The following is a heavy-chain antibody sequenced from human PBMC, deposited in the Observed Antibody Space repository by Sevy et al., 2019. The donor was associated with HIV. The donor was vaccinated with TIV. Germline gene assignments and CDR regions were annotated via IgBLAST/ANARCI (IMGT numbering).Heavy chain of an antibody. J-gene: IGHJ6*02. V-gene: IGHV1-69*13. CDR3: AGGESDGSGTTLSIDYYYYGMDV. CDR1: GGTFSSYA. Sequence: ASVKVSCKASGGTFSSYAISWVRQAPGQGLEWMGGIIPIFGTANYAQKFQGRVTITADESTSTAYMELSSLRSEDTAVYYVAGGESDGSGTTLSIDYYYYGMDVWGQGTTVTVSS. CDR2: IIPIFGTA. D-gene: IGHD3-10*01.